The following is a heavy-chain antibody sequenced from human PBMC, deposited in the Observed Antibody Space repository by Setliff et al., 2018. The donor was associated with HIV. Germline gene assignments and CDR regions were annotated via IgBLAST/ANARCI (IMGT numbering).Heavy chain of an antibody. CDR3: ARHAFNGGWFGQVLLPCFDN. Sequence: SETLSLTCTIFGDSISSSYYSWSWIRQSPGKGLHWIGTVSYDGTTYYNPTLDSRVSISVEASRIQFSLNLTSVTASDTAFYFCARHAFNGGWFGQVLLPCFDNLGRGIQVTVSS. J-gene: IGHJ5*02. CDR2: VSYDGTT. CDR1: GDSISSSYYS. D-gene: IGHD3-10*01. V-gene: IGHV4-39*01.